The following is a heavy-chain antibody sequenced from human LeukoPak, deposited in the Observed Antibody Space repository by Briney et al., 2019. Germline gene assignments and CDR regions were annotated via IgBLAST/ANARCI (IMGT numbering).Heavy chain of an antibody. J-gene: IGHJ4*02. CDR3: ARRSGGVINYFDY. CDR1: GGSISSYY. D-gene: IGHD3-10*01. Sequence: SETLSLTCTVSGGSISSYYWSWIRQPPGKGLGWIGYIYYSGSTNYNPSLKSRVTISVDTSKNQFSLKLSSVTAADTAVYYCARRSGGVINYFDYWGQGTLVTVSS. V-gene: IGHV4-59*01. CDR2: IYYSGST.